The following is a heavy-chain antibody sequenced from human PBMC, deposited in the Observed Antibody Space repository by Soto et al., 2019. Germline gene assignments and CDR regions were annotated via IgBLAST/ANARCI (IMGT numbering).Heavy chain of an antibody. Sequence: PGGSLRLSCAASGFTFSNYAMSWVRQAPGKGLEWVSTISGRGGSTYYADSVKGRFTISRDNSKNTVYLQMNSLRAGDTAVYYCASPTTYTLTLVSWGQGTLVTVSS. CDR2: ISGRGGST. CDR1: GFTFSNYA. D-gene: IGHD3-16*01. V-gene: IGHV3-23*01. CDR3: ASPTTYTLTLVS. J-gene: IGHJ4*02.